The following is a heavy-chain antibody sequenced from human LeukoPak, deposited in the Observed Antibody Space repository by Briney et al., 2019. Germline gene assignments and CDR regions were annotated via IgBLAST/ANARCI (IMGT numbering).Heavy chain of an antibody. V-gene: IGHV1-2*06. Sequence: ASVKVSCKAPGYTFTGYYMHWVRQAPGQGLEWMGRINPNSGGTNYAQKFQGRVTMTRDTSISTAYMELSRLRSDDTAVYYCARETSLRYFDSYFDYWGQGTLVTVSS. CDR2: INPNSGGT. CDR1: GYTFTGYY. J-gene: IGHJ4*02. CDR3: ARETSLRYFDSYFDY. D-gene: IGHD3-9*01.